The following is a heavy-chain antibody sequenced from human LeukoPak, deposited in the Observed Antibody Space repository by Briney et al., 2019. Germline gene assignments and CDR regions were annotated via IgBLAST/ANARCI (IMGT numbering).Heavy chain of an antibody. D-gene: IGHD6-13*01. CDR3: ARDVAAAGSSYGMDV. CDR1: GFTVSSNY. Sequence: GGSLSLSCAASGFTVSSNYMRWVRQAQGKGLEWVSVIYSGGSTYNADSVKGRFTIPRDNSKNTLYLKMNSLRAEDTAVYYCARDVAAAGSSYGMDVWGQGTTVTVSS. J-gene: IGHJ6*02. V-gene: IGHV3-53*01. CDR2: IYSGGST.